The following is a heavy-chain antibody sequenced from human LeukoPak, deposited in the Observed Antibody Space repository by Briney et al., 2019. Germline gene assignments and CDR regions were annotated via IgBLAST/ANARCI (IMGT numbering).Heavy chain of an antibody. J-gene: IGHJ3*02. CDR2: ISAYNGNT. V-gene: IGHV1-18*01. Sequence: GASVKVSCKASGYTFTSYGISWVRQAPGQGLEWMGWISAYNGNTNYAQKFQGRVTITADESTSTAYMKLSSLRSEDRAVYYCARGRSYLDAFDIWGQGTMVTVSS. D-gene: IGHD1-26*01. CDR1: GYTFTSYG. CDR3: ARGRSYLDAFDI.